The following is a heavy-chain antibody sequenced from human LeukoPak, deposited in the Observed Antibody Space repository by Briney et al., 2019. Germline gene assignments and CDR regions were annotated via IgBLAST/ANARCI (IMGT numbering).Heavy chain of an antibody. CDR3: AELGITMIGGV. CDR1: GFTLSSYW. Sequence: GGSLRLSCAASGFTLSSYWMSWVRQAPGKGLEWVSYISSSGSTIYYADSVKGRFTISRDNAKNSLYLQMNSLRAEDTAVCYCAELGITMIGGVWGKGTTVTISS. D-gene: IGHD3-10*02. CDR2: ISSSGSTI. J-gene: IGHJ6*04. V-gene: IGHV3-48*03.